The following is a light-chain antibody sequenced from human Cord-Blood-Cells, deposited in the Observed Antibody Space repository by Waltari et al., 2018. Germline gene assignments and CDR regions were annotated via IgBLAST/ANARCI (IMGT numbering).Light chain of an antibody. CDR2: RNN. J-gene: IGLJ3*02. V-gene: IGLV1-47*01. CDR3: AAWDDSLSGRV. Sequence: VLPPPPSASGTPGQRVTLPCSGSSSNIGSNYVYWYQQLPGTAPKLLIYRNNQRPSGVPDRFSGSKSGTSASLAISGLRSEDEADYYCAAWDDSLSGRVFGGGTKLTVL. CDR1: SSNIGSNY.